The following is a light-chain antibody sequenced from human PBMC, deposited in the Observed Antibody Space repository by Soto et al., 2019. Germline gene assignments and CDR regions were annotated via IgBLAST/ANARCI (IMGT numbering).Light chain of an antibody. Sequence: EIVLSQSPATLSLSPGERATLSCRASQSVSSYLAWYQQKPGQAPRLLIYDASNRATGIPSRFSVSGSGTDFTLTISSLEPEDFAVFYGQQRSNWPRTFGQGTKVDIK. CDR1: QSVSSY. J-gene: IGKJ1*01. CDR2: DAS. V-gene: IGKV3-11*01. CDR3: QQRSNWPRT.